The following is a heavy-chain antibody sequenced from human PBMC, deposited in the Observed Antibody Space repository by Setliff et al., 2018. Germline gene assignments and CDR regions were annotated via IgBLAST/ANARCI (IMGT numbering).Heavy chain of an antibody. D-gene: IGHD5-18*01. CDR3: AREGVDTRSSTDYRYYMDV. V-gene: IGHV1-69*05. Sequence: SVKVSCKASGGTFSSYGISWVRQAPGQGLEWLGGTIPNFGTTNYAQEFQGRVTIITDESTSTAYMELSSLTSADTAVYYCAREGVDTRSSTDYRYYMDVWGKGTTVTVSS. CDR1: GGTFSSYG. CDR2: TIPNFGTT. J-gene: IGHJ6*03.